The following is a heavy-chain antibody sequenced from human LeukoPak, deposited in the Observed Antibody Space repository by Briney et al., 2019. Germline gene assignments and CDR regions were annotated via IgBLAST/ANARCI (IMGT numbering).Heavy chain of an antibody. CDR2: IKQDGSEK. CDR3: AREGRTYYDFWSGYSYAFDI. V-gene: IGHV3-7*01. D-gene: IGHD3-3*01. CDR1: GFTFSNYW. J-gene: IGHJ3*02. Sequence: GGSLRLSCAASGFTFSNYWMNWVRQAPGKGLEWVANIKQDGSEKYYVDSVKGRFTISRDNAKNSLYLQMNSLRAEDTAVYYCAREGRTYYDFWSGYSYAFDIWGQGTMVTVSS.